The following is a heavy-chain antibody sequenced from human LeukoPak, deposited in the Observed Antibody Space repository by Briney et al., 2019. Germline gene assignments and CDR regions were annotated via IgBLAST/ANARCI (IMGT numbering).Heavy chain of an antibody. Sequence: GGSLRLSCAASGFTFSTYSMSWVRQAPGKGLEWVSYISHSGSTIYYADSVKGRFTISRDNAKNSLYLQMNSLRDEDTAVYYCARDSGNSFDYWGQGTLVTVSS. CDR3: ARDSGNSFDY. CDR2: ISHSGSTI. J-gene: IGHJ4*02. V-gene: IGHV3-48*02. CDR1: GFTFSTYS.